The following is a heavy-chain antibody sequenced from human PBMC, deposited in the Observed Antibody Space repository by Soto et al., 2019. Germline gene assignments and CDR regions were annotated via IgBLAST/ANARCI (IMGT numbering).Heavy chain of an antibody. J-gene: IGHJ6*02. CDR1: GYTFTGYY. V-gene: IGHV1-2*02. CDR2: INPNSGGT. Sequence: ASVKVSCKASGYTFTGYYMHWVRQAPGQGLEWMGWINPNSGGTNYAQKFQGRVTMTRDTSISTAYMELSRLRSDDTAVYYCARVSLKRWLRDTDYYYYYGMDVRGQGTTVTVSS. CDR3: ARVSLKRWLRDTDYYYYYGMDV. D-gene: IGHD5-12*01.